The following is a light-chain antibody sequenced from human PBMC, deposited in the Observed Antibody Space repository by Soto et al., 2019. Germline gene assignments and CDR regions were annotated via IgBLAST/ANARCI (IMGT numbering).Light chain of an antibody. J-gene: IGKJ1*01. CDR2: DAS. Sequence: IQMTQSPSTLSASVGDRVTITCRASQSLNNYCACYQQKPGKAPKLLIYDASALERGVPSRFSGTGSGTEFSLTISSLQPDDFATYYCQQYNSYSRTFGQGTKVDI. CDR1: QSLNNY. V-gene: IGKV1-5*01. CDR3: QQYNSYSRT.